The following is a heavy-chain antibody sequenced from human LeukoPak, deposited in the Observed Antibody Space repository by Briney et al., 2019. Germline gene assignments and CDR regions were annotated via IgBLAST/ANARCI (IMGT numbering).Heavy chain of an antibody. J-gene: IGHJ4*02. CDR2: INQGGSVQ. Sequence: QPGGSLRLSCAASGFTSRSYWMSWVRQAPGKGLEWVANINQGGSVQYYMDSVKGRFTISRDDAKNSLYLQMNSLRDEDTAVYYCARDEYSGWNLEYWGQGTLVTVSS. D-gene: IGHD5-12*01. CDR3: ARDEYSGWNLEY. CDR1: GFTSRSYW. V-gene: IGHV3-7*01.